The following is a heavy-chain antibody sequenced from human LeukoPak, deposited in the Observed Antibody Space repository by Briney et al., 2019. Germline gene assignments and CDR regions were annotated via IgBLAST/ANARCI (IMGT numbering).Heavy chain of an antibody. CDR1: GFTFSSYS. V-gene: IGHV3-21*01. CDR2: ISSSSSYI. J-gene: IGHJ6*02. D-gene: IGHD5-18*01. CDR3: ARNSALYSYGFYYYYGMDV. Sequence: GGSLRLSCAASGFTFSSYSMNWVRQAPGKGLEWVSSISSSSSYIYYADSVKGRFTIPRDNAKNSLYLQMNSLRAEDTAVYYCARNSALYSYGFYYYYGMDVWGQGTTVTVSS.